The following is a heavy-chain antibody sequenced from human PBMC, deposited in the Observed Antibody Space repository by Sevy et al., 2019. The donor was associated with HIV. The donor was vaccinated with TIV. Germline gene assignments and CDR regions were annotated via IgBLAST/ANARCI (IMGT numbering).Heavy chain of an antibody. Sequence: SETLSLTCTVSGGSISSGDYYWSWIRQPPGKGLEWIGYIYYSGSTYYNPSLKSRVTISVDTSKNQFSLKLSSVTAADTAVYYCARDDARGLFDYWGQGTLVTVSS. D-gene: IGHD6-6*01. CDR2: IYYSGST. CDR1: GGSISSGDYY. J-gene: IGHJ4*02. V-gene: IGHV4-30-4*01. CDR3: ARDDARGLFDY.